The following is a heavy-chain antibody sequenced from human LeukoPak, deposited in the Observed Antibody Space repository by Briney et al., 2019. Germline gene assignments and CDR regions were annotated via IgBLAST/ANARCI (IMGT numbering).Heavy chain of an antibody. D-gene: IGHD3-16*01. CDR3: ARVGGTQGGDY. J-gene: IGHJ4*02. V-gene: IGHV1-69*13. CDR2: IIPIYGTP. CDR1: GGTLSGYA. Sequence: SVKVSCKASGGTLSGYAISWVRQAPGQGLEWMGGIIPIYGTPHSAQKFQGRVTITADESTSTAYMELSSLRSEDTAVYYCARVGGTQGGDYWGQGTLVTVSS.